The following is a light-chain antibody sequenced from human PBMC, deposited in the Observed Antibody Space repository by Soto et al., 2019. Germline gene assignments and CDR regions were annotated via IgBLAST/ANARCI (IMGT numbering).Light chain of an antibody. V-gene: IGLV1-44*01. CDR2: SNN. CDR3: AAWDDSLSGWV. J-gene: IGLJ3*02. CDR1: SSNIGRNT. Sequence: QSVLTQSPSASGTPGQRVTISCSGSSSNIGRNTVNWYQQRPGTAPKLLIYSNNQRPSGVPDRFSGSKSGTSASLAISGLRSEDEADYYCAAWDDSLSGWVFGGGTKLTVL.